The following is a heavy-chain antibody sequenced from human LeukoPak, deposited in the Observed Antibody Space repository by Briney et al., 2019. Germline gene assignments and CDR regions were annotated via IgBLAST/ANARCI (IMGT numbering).Heavy chain of an antibody. CDR3: ARGQDTTMVTD. J-gene: IGHJ4*02. Sequence: GGSLRLSCAASGFTFSSYEMNWVRQAPGKGLEWVSYISSSGRTIYYADSVKGRFTISSDNAKNSLYLQMNSLRGEDTAVYYCARGQDTTMVTDWGQGTLVTVSS. CDR2: ISSSGRTI. CDR1: GFTFSSYE. V-gene: IGHV3-48*03. D-gene: IGHD5-18*01.